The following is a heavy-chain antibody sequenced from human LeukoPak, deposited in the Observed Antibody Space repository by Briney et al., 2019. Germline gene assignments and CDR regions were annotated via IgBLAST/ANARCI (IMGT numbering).Heavy chain of an antibody. CDR2: INHSGST. CDR3: ARRPLRFGEDYFDD. CDR1: GGSISSGGYY. Sequence: PSQTLSLTCTVSGGSISSGGYYWSWIRQHPGKGLEWIGEINHSGSTNYNPSLKSRVTISLDTSKKQFSLKLRSVTAADTAVYYCARRPLRFGEDYFDDWGQGTLVTVSS. J-gene: IGHJ4*02. D-gene: IGHD3-10*01. V-gene: IGHV4-31*03.